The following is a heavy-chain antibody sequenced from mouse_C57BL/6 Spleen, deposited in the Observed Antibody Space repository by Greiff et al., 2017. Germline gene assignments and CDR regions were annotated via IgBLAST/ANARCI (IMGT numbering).Heavy chain of an antibody. Sequence: LVESGAELVKPGASVKISCKASGYAFSSYWMHWVKQRPGKGLEWIGQIYPGDGDTNSNEKFKGQATLTADKSSSSAYMQLSSLTSEDSSVYFCARRGGYDGCSWYFDVWGTGTTVTVSS. J-gene: IGHJ1*03. CDR3: ARRGGYDGCSWYFDV. CDR2: IYPGDGDT. CDR1: GYAFSSYW. V-gene: IGHV1-80*01. D-gene: IGHD2-3*01.